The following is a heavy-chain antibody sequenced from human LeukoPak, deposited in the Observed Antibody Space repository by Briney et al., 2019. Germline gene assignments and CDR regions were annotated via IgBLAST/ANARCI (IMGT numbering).Heavy chain of an antibody. V-gene: IGHV3-53*01. CDR3: AREVISIPSYFDS. CDR1: GFSVSSSY. Sequence: GGSLRLSCAASGFSVSSSYMYWVRQAPGKGLEWVSFFYRGDTTYYAESVRGRFTISRDNSKNTLYLLMNSLIPEDTAVYYCAREVISIPSYFDSWGQGTLVTVSS. CDR2: FYRGDTT. D-gene: IGHD2-21*01. J-gene: IGHJ4*02.